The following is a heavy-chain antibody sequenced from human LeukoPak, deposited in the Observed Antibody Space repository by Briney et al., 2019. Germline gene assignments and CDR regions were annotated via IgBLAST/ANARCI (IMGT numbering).Heavy chain of an antibody. CDR1: GGSISSSSYY. V-gene: IGHV4-39*01. D-gene: IGHD6-13*01. CDR2: IYYSGST. J-gene: IGHJ3*02. Sequence: PSETLSLTCTVSGGSISSSSYYWGWIRQPPGKGLEWTGTIYYSGSTYYNPSLKSRVTISVNTSKNLFSLKLSSVTAADTAVYYCARHRIPAADDAFDIWGQGTMVTVSS. CDR3: ARHRIPAADDAFDI.